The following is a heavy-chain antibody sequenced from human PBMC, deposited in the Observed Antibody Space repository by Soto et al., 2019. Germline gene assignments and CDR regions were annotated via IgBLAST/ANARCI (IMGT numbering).Heavy chain of an antibody. Sequence: PSETLSLTCTVSGGSISSGDYYWSWIHQPPGKGLEWIGYIYYSGSTYYNPSLKSRVTISVDTSKNQFSLKLSSVTAADTAVYYCARDTRGYDYVWGSYSPTIHWFDPWGQGALVTVSS. CDR1: GGSISSGDYY. CDR2: IYYSGST. V-gene: IGHV4-30-4*01. D-gene: IGHD3-16*01. J-gene: IGHJ5*02. CDR3: ARDTRGYDYVWGSYSPTIHWFDP.